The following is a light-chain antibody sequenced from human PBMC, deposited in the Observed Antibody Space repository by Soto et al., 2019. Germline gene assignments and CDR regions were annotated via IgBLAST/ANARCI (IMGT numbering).Light chain of an antibody. Sequence: VIWMTQSPTLLSASTGDRVTISCRMSQGIGSDIAWYQQKPGKAPELLIYGASTLQSGVPSRFSGSGYGTDFTRTISGLQSEDLATYYCQQYYSFPLTLGGGTKVEIK. V-gene: IGKV1D-8*01. CDR2: GAS. CDR1: QGIGSD. CDR3: QQYYSFPLT. J-gene: IGKJ4*01.